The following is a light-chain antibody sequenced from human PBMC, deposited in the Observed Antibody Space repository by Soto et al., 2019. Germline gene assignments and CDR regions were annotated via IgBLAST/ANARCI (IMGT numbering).Light chain of an antibody. CDR1: SSDVGGYNY. CDR2: EVS. CDR3: SSYTSSITYV. V-gene: IGLV2-14*01. J-gene: IGLJ1*01. Sequence: QSALTQPASVSGSPGQSITISCTGTSSDVGGYNYVSWYQQHPGKAPKLMIYEVSNRPSGVSIRFSASKSGNTASLTISGLQAADEADYYCSSYTSSITYVFGTGTKVTAL.